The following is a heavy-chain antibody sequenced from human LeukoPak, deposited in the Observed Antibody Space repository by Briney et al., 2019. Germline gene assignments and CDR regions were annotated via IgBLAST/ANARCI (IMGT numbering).Heavy chain of an antibody. J-gene: IGHJ4*02. D-gene: IGHD3-10*01. Sequence: GGSLRLSCAASGFTFSSYEMNWVRQAPGKGLEWVSYVTSSGSTIYYADSVKGRFTISRDNAKNSLYLQLNSLRAEDTAMYYCARVRGAWFGEPFDYWGQGTLVTVSS. CDR1: GFTFSSYE. CDR2: VTSSGSTI. V-gene: IGHV3-48*03. CDR3: ARVRGAWFGEPFDY.